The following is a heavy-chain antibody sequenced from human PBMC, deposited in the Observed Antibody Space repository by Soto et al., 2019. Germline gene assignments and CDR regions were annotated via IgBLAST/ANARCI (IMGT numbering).Heavy chain of an antibody. CDR2: IWYDGSNK. Sequence: GGSLRLSCAASGFTFSSYGMHWVRQAPGKGLEWVAVIWYDGSNKYYADSVKGRFTISRDNSKNTLYLQMNGLRAEDTAGYYCARGNAAIEYCSGGSCYPPRPRSSMDVWGQGTTVTVSS. D-gene: IGHD2-15*01. CDR1: GFTFSSYG. J-gene: IGHJ6*02. CDR3: ARGNAAIEYCSGGSCYPPRPRSSMDV. V-gene: IGHV3-33*01.